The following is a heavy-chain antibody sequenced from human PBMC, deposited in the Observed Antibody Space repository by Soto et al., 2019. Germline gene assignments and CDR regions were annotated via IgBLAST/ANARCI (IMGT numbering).Heavy chain of an antibody. CDR3: AKDRGNYGYVWGSYREAFDI. CDR2: VSGSGRST. V-gene: IGHV3-23*01. D-gene: IGHD3-16*02. J-gene: IGHJ3*02. CDR1: GFRFSSYA. Sequence: EVQLLESGGGLVQPGGSLRRSCAASGFRFSSYAMNWVRQSPWKVLEWVSAVSGSGRSTDYADSVKGRFTLSRDNSKKTVYLQMNSLRPEDTAVYYCAKDRGNYGYVWGSYREAFDIRGQGTTVTVSS.